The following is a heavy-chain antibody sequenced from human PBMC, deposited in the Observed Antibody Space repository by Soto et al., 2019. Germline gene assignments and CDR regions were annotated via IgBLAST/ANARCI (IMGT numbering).Heavy chain of an antibody. CDR1: GGSFSGYY. CDR3: ARNYYDSSGWGYGMDV. Sequence: QVQLQQWGAGLLKPSETLSLTCAVYGGSFSGYYWSWIRQPPGKGLEWIGEINHSGSTNYNPSLKSRVTISVDTSKNQFSLKLSSVTAAERAVYYCARNYYDSSGWGYGMDVWGQGTTVTVSS. CDR2: INHSGST. V-gene: IGHV4-34*01. J-gene: IGHJ6*02. D-gene: IGHD3-22*01.